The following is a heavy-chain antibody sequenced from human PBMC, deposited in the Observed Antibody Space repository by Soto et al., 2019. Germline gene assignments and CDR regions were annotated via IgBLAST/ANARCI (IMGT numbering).Heavy chain of an antibody. CDR3: AKNLFPYGDYNRPFDY. Sequence: PGGSLRLSCAASGFTFSSYAMSWVRQAPGKGLEWVSAISGSGGSTYYADSVKGRFTISRDNSKNTLYLQMNSLRAEDTAVYYCAKNLFPYGDYNRPFDYWGQGTLVTVSS. D-gene: IGHD4-17*01. J-gene: IGHJ4*02. V-gene: IGHV3-23*01. CDR1: GFTFSSYA. CDR2: ISGSGGST.